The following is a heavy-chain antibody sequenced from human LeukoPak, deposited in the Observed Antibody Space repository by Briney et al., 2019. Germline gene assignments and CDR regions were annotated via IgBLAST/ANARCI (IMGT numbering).Heavy chain of an antibody. CDR1: GGSFSGYY. Sequence: PSETLSLTCAVYGGSFSGYYWSWIRQPPGKGLEWIGEINHSGSTNYNPSLKSRVTISVDTSKSQFSLKLSSVTAADTAVYYCARGRGSGYYYYYYYGMDVWGQGTTVTVSS. V-gene: IGHV4-34*01. J-gene: IGHJ6*02. CDR3: ARGRGSGYYYYYYYGMDV. D-gene: IGHD3-22*01. CDR2: INHSGST.